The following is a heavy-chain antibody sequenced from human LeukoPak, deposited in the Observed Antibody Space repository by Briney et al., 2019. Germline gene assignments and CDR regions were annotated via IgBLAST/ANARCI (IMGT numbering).Heavy chain of an antibody. Sequence: GGSLRLSCAASGFTFSSYTMNWVRQPPGKGLEWVSNIGTSSTTIYYADSVKGRFTISRDNAKNSLYLQMNSLRADDTAVYYCARDWDIWGQGTMVTVFS. V-gene: IGHV3-48*01. CDR1: GFTFSSYT. CDR2: IGTSSTTI. CDR3: ARDWDI. J-gene: IGHJ3*02.